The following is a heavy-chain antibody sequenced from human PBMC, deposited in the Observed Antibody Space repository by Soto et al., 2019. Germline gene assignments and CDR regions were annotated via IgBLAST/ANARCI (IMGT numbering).Heavy chain of an antibody. CDR2: ISYDGSNK. D-gene: IGHD6-19*01. Sequence: GGSLRLSCAASGFTFSSYAMHWVRQAPGKGLEWVAVISYDGSNKYYADSVKGRFTISRDNSKNTLYLQMNSLRAEDTAVYYCARQGIAVAGVHFDYWGQGTLVTVSS. CDR3: ARQGIAVAGVHFDY. J-gene: IGHJ4*02. V-gene: IGHV3-30-3*01. CDR1: GFTFSSYA.